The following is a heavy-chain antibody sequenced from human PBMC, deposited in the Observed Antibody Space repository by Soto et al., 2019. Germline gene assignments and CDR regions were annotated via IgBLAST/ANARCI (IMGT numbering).Heavy chain of an antibody. CDR1: GGSVNDYH. CDR3: VSGPYCGDKCYFAS. V-gene: IGHV4-4*07. J-gene: IGHJ5*02. D-gene: IGHD2-21*01. CDR2: IQPSGNT. Sequence: SETLSLTCTVYGGSVNDYHWSWVRQPAGKGPEWIGRIQPSGNTNCSPSLMSRASISVDTSHNKVSLKLESVTAADTAVYYCVSGPYCGDKCYFASWGQGALVTVSS.